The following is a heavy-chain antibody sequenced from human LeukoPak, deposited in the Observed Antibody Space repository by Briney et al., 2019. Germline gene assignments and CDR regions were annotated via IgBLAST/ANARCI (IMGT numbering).Heavy chain of an antibody. CDR1: GGTFISYA. CDR2: IIPIFGTA. Sequence: ASVKVSCKASGGTFISYAISWVRQAPGQGLEWMGGIIPIFGTANYAQKFQGRVTITADESTSTAYMELSSLRSEDTAVYYCARAGCSGGSCYSSYFDYWGQGPLVTVSS. CDR3: ARAGCSGGSCYSSYFDY. D-gene: IGHD2-15*01. J-gene: IGHJ4*02. V-gene: IGHV1-69*13.